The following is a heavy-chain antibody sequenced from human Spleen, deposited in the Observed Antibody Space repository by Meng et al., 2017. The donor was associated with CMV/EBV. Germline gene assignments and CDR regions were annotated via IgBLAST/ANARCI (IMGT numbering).Heavy chain of an antibody. V-gene: IGHV3-11*01. D-gene: IGHD2-21*02. Sequence: GESLKISCAASGFTFSDHYMSWIHQAPGKGLEWIAYISGSSNTIHYAGSVRGRFTISRDDAERSVHLQMNSLRAEDTAVYYCAREDQGDYWFDHWGQGTLVTVSS. CDR3: AREDQGDYWFDH. CDR2: ISGSSNTI. CDR1: GFTFSDHY. J-gene: IGHJ5*02.